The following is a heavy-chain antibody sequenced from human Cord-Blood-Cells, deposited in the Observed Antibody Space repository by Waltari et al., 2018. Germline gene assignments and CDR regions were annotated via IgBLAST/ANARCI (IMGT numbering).Heavy chain of an antibody. CDR1: GFTFSSYG. V-gene: IGHV3-33*01. J-gene: IGHJ5*02. CDR2: IWYDGSNK. Sequence: QVQLVESGGGVVQPGRSLRLSCAASGFTFSSYGMHWVRQAPGKGLGWVAVIWYDGSNKYYADSVKGRFTISRDNSKNTLYLQMNSLRAEDTAVYYCARDKTGYNWFDPWGQGTLVTVSS. CDR3: ARDKTGYNWFDP.